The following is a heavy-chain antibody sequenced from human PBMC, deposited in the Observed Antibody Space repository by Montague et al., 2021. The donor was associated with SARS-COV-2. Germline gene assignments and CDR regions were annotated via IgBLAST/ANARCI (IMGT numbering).Heavy chain of an antibody. V-gene: IGHV3-30-3*01. CDR1: GFTFSSYA. J-gene: IGHJ3*02. D-gene: IGHD2/OR15-2a*01. Sequence: SLRLSCAASGFTFSSYAMHWVRQAPGTGLEWVAVISYDGSNKYYADSVKGRFTISRDNSKNTLYLQMNSLRAEDTAVYYCAREQPFYDAFDIWGQGTMVTVSS. CDR3: AREQPFYDAFDI. CDR2: ISYDGSNK.